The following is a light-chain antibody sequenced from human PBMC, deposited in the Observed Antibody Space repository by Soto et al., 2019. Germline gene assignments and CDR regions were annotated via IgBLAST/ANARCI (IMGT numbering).Light chain of an antibody. CDR1: SSDVGGYNY. CDR2: DVT. J-gene: IGLJ1*01. CDR3: CSYAGSSYV. Sequence: QSALTQPRSVSGSPGQPVTISCTGTSSDVGGYNYVSWYQQHPGKAPQLMISDVTKRPSGVPDRFSGSKSGNTASLTISGLQADDEADYYCCSYAGSSYVFGTGTKVTVL. V-gene: IGLV2-11*01.